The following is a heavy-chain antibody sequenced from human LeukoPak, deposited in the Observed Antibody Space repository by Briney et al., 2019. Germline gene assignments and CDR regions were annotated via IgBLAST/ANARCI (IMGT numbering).Heavy chain of an antibody. Sequence: ASVKVSCKASGYTFTSYGISWGRQAPGQGLEWMGWISAYNGNTNYAQKLQGRVTMTTDKSTSTAYMELSSLRSEDTAVYYCARDPDTAMVIGDYYGMDVWGQGTTVTVSS. D-gene: IGHD5-18*01. V-gene: IGHV1-18*01. CDR1: GYTFTSYG. CDR2: ISAYNGNT. J-gene: IGHJ6*02. CDR3: ARDPDTAMVIGDYYGMDV.